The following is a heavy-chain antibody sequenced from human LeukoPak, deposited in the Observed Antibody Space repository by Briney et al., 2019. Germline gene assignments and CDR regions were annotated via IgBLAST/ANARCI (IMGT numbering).Heavy chain of an antibody. CDR1: GGSISSSSYY. J-gene: IGHJ4*02. D-gene: IGHD2-2*01. CDR3: ARLPYCSSTSCYVGGYYFDY. V-gene: IGHV4-39*01. Sequence: PSETLSLTCTVSGGSISSSSYYWGWIRQPPGKGLEWIGSMYYSGSTYYNPSLKSRVTISVDTSKNQFSLKLSSVTAADTAVYYCARLPYCSSTSCYVGGYYFDYWGQGTLVTVSS. CDR2: MYYSGST.